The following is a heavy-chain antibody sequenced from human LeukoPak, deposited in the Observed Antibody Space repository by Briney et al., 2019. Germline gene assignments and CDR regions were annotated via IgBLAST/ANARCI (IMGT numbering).Heavy chain of an antibody. D-gene: IGHD3-10*01. CDR2: INPSGGST. Sequence: ASVKVSCKASGYTFTSYYMHWVRQAPGQGLEWMGTINPSGGSTSYAQKFQGRVTMTRDTSTSTVYMELSSLRSEDTAVYYCARDGYYGSGSGGYFQHWGQGTLVTVSS. V-gene: IGHV1-46*01. CDR1: GYTFTSYY. CDR3: ARDGYYGSGSGGYFQH. J-gene: IGHJ1*01.